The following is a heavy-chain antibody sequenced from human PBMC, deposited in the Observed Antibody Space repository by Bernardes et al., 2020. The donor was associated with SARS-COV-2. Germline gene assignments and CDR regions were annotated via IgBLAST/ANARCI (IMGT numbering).Heavy chain of an antibody. CDR3: ARGWEGMATIDY. J-gene: IGHJ4*02. D-gene: IGHD5-12*01. CDR2: IYYSGST. V-gene: IGHV4-39*01. Sequence: ETLSLTCTVSGGSISSSSYYWGWIRQPPGKGLEWIGSIYYSGSTYYNPSLKSRVTISVDTSKNQFSLKLSSVTAADTAVYYCARGWEGMATIDYWGQGTLVTVSS. CDR1: GGSISSSSYY.